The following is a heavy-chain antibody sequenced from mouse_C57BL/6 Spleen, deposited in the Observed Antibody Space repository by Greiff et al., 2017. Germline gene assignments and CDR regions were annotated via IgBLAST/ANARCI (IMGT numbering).Heavy chain of an antibody. J-gene: IGHJ4*01. Sequence: VQLQQSGPELVKPGASVKISCKASGYTFTDYYMNWVKQSHGKSLEWIGDINPNNGGTSYNQKFKGKATLTVDKSSSTAYMELRSLTSEDSAVYYCASSRQLRLRGAMDYWGQGTSVTVSS. CDR3: ASSRQLRLRGAMDY. CDR2: INPNNGGT. V-gene: IGHV1-26*01. D-gene: IGHD3-2*02. CDR1: GYTFTDYY.